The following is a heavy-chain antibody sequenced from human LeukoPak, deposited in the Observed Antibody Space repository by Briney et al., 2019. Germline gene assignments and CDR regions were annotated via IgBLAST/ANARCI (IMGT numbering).Heavy chain of an antibody. D-gene: IGHD4-11*01. CDR2: IKQDGSEK. J-gene: IGHJ6*02. CDR3: ARAPHYSNYGPYYYGMDV. Sequence: PGGSLRLSCAASGFTFSSYWMSWVRQAPGKGPEWVANIKQDGSEKNYVGSVKGRFTISRDNAKNSLYLQMNSLRAEDTAVYYCARAPHYSNYGPYYYGMDVWGQGTTVTVSS. CDR1: GFTFSSYW. V-gene: IGHV3-7*01.